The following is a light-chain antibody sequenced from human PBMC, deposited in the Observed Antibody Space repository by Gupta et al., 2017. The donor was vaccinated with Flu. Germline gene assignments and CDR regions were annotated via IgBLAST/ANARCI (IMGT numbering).Light chain of an antibody. CDR1: QSLVYSDGNIY. CDR2: QVS. Sequence: ISCRSSQSLVYSDGNIYLHWFQQRPGQSPRRLNYQVSHRESGVPDRFSGSGSGTDFTLKISRVEAEDVGVYYCMQGSRWPWAFGQGTKVEIK. V-gene: IGKV2-30*01. CDR3: MQGSRWPWA. J-gene: IGKJ1*01.